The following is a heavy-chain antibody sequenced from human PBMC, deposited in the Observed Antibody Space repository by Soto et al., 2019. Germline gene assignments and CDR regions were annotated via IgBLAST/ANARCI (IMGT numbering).Heavy chain of an antibody. CDR1: GGSISSVYDY. CDR3: ARGPSGDKVHY. CDR2: IYDGGST. J-gene: IGHJ4*02. D-gene: IGHD7-27*01. Sequence: QVQLQESGPRLVKPSQTLSLTCTVSGGSISSVYDYWSWIRQSPDKGLEWIGNIYDGGSTYNNPSLSSRITISVDTSKNPFYLQRRSVTSADIADYYCARGPSGDKVHYWGQGTLVTVSS. V-gene: IGHV4-30-4*01.